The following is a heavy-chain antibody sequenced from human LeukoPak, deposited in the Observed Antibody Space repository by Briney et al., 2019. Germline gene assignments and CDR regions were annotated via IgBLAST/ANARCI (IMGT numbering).Heavy chain of an antibody. Sequence: GASVKVSCKASGIIFSTYYIHWVRQAPGQGLEWMGIINPSGGSTIYAQKFQGRVTMTRDMSTSTVYMELSSLRSEDTAVYYCARGSDSSGYYHDYWGQGTLVTVSS. D-gene: IGHD3-22*01. V-gene: IGHV1-46*01. CDR2: INPSGGST. CDR1: GIIFSTYY. CDR3: ARGSDSSGYYHDY. J-gene: IGHJ4*02.